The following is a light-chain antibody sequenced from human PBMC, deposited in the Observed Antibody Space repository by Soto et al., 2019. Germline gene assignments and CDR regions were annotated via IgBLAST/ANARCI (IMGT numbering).Light chain of an antibody. Sequence: QAVVTQERSVAVSPGGTVTLTCAPTTGAVTSGNFPSWFQQKPGQPPRPLTYSIDSKHSWAPARFSGSLLEGKAGLTLSGAQPEDEAECYSLLYYGGAGVFGTGTKVTVL. CDR3: LLYYGGAGV. CDR2: SID. J-gene: IGLJ1*01. CDR1: TGAVTSGNF. V-gene: IGLV7-43*01.